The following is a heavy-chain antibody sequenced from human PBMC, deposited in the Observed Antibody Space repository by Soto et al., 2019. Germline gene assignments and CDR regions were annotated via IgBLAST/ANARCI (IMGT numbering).Heavy chain of an antibody. J-gene: IGHJ4*02. D-gene: IGHD3-22*01. V-gene: IGHV1-18*01. CDR2: ISANSGNT. CDR3: ATAGNYDSSGRDF. Sequence: GRKGPGQGLEWMGWISANSGNTNYAQKLQGRVTMTTDTSTSTAYMELRSLRSDDTAVYYCATAGNYDSSGRDFWGQGTLVTVSS.